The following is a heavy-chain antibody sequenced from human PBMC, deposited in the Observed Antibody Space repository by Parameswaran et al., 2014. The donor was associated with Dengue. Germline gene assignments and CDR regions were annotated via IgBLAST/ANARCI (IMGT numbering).Heavy chain of an antibody. CDR1: GFTFSSHW. CDR3: ESRGAVEFSR. CDR2: INTDGSAT. J-gene: IGHJ4*02. D-gene: IGHD3-3*01. Sequence: GESLKISCAASGFTFSSHWMHWVRQAPGKGLVWVSRINTDGSATTYADSVKGRFTISRDNAKNTLYLQMNSLQVEDTAMYYCESRGAVEFSRWGPGTLVTVSS. V-gene: IGHV3-74*01.